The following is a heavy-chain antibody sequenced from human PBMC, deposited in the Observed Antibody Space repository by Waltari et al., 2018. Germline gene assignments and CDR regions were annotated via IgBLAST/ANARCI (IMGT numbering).Heavy chain of an antibody. CDR2: INPNSGGT. Sequence: QVQLVQSGAEVKKPGASVKVSCKASGYTFTGYYMHWVRQAPGQGLEWMGWINPNSGGTNYAKKFQGRVTMTRDTSISTAYMELSRLRSDDTAVYYCARRPVYDILTGPWESYGMDVWGQGTTVTVSS. CDR3: ARRPVYDILTGPWESYGMDV. CDR1: GYTFTGYY. V-gene: IGHV1-2*02. J-gene: IGHJ6*02. D-gene: IGHD3-9*01.